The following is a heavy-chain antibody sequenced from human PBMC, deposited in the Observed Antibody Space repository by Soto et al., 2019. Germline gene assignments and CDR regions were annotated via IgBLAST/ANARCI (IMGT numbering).Heavy chain of an antibody. J-gene: IGHJ4*02. CDR1: GYTFNTYS. CDR2: ISGYNGDT. D-gene: IGHD6-19*01. Sequence: ASVKVSCKASGYTFNTYSISWVRQAPGQGLEWMGWISGYNGDTHYAQKFQGRVTMTTDTSTSTAYMELRSLRSEDTAVYYCAGYSSGWYILVGWGQGTLVTVSS. V-gene: IGHV1-18*01. CDR3: AGYSSGWYILVG.